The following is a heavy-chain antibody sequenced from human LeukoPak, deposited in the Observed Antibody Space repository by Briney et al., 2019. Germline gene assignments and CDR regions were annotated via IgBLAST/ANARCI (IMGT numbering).Heavy chain of an antibody. CDR1: GYSISSGYY. V-gene: IGHV4-38-2*01. CDR2: IYHSGST. J-gene: IGHJ3*02. Sequence: PSETLSLTCAVSGYSISSGYYWGWIRQPPGKGLEWIGSIYHSGSTYYNPSLKSRVTISVDTSKNQFSLKLSSVTAADTAVYYCARPGGYCSSTSCYKDDAFDIWGQGTMVTVSS. CDR3: ARPGGYCSSTSCYKDDAFDI. D-gene: IGHD2-2*02.